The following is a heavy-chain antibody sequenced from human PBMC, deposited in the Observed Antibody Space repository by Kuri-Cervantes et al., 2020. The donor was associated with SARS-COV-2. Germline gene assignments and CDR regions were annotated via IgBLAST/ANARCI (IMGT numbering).Heavy chain of an antibody. CDR3: ARERDYGDYLYYFDY. D-gene: IGHD4-17*01. V-gene: IGHV4-38-2*02. J-gene: IGHJ4*02. Sequence: WIRQAPGKGLEWIGSIYHSGSTYYNPSLKSRVTISVDTSKNQFSLKLSSVTAADTAVYYCARERDYGDYLYYFDYWGQGTLVTVSS. CDR2: IYHSGST.